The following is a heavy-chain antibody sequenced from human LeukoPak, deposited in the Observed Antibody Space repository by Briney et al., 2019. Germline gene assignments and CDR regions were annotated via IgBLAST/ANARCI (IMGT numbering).Heavy chain of an antibody. D-gene: IGHD4-11*01. Sequence: SETLSLTCAVSGGSISSYYWSWIRQPPGKGLEWIGYIYYSGSTNYNPSLKSRVTISVDTSKNQFSLKMTSVTAADTAFYFCARSEINDYMNYWGQGMPVTVSS. CDR3: ARSEINDYMNY. CDR2: IYYSGST. CDR1: GGSISSYY. V-gene: IGHV4-59*08. J-gene: IGHJ4*02.